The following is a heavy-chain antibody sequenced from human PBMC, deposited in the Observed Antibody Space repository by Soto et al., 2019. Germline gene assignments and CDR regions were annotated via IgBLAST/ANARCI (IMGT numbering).Heavy chain of an antibody. CDR3: ARGDTPMITGMDSFDI. CDR2: IKQDGTEK. V-gene: IGHV3-7*01. J-gene: IGHJ3*02. Sequence: LSCAASGFTFSRYWMNWVRQAPGKGLEWVANIKQDGTEKNYVDSVKGRFTISRDNARKSLYLQMDSLRAEDTAVYFCARGDTPMITGMDSFDIWGQGTMVTVSS. D-gene: IGHD5-18*01. CDR1: GFTFSRYW.